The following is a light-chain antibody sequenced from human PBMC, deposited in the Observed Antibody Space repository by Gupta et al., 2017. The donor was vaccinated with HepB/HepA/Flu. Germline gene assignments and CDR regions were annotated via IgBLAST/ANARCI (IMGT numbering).Light chain of an antibody. CDR1: QSVSSN. J-gene: IGKJ4*01. CDR2: GAS. Sequence: EIVMTQSPATLSVSPGERATLSCRASQSVSSNLAWYQQKPGQAPRLLIYGASTRATGIPARFSGSGSGKEFTLTISSRQSEDFAVYYCQQYNNWPSLTFGGGTKVEIK. CDR3: QQYNNWPSLT. V-gene: IGKV3-15*01.